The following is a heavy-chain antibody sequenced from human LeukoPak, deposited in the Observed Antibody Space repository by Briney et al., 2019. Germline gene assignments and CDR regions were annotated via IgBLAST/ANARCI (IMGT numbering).Heavy chain of an antibody. CDR1: GGSISSYY. CDR2: IYYRGVT. D-gene: IGHD1-7*01. CDR3: AGGPSSLELLKN. Sequence: KSSETLSLTCTVSGGSISSYYWSWIRQPPGMGLEWIGYIYYRGVTKYNPSLKSRVTISVDTSKNQFSLKVKSVTAADTAVYYCAGGPSSLELLKNWGQGTLVTVSS. J-gene: IGHJ4*02. V-gene: IGHV4-59*08.